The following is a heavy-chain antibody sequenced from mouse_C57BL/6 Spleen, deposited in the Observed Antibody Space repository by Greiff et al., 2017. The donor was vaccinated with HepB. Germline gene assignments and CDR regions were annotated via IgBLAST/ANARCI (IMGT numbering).Heavy chain of an antibody. V-gene: IGHV1-53*01. CDR1: GYTFTSYW. CDR3: ARLSAGLRYFDV. Sequence: QVQLKQPGTELVKPGASVKLSCKASGYTFTSYWMHWVKQRPGQGLEWIGNINPSNGGTNYNEKFKSKATLTVDKSSSTAYMQLSSLTSEDSAVYYCARLSAGLRYFDVWGTGTTVTVSS. D-gene: IGHD3-3*01. CDR2: INPSNGGT. J-gene: IGHJ1*03.